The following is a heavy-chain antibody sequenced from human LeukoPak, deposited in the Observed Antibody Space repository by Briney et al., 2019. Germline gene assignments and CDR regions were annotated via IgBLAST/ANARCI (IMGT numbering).Heavy chain of an antibody. D-gene: IGHD3-10*01. V-gene: IGHV1-2*02. CDR3: ARAMVRETHFDY. CDR1: GYTFTGYY. J-gene: IGHJ4*02. CDR2: INPNSGGT. Sequence: ASVKVSCKASGYTFTGYYIHWVRQAPGQGLEWMGWINPNSGGTNYAQKFQGRVTMTRDTSISTAYMELSRLRSDDTAVYYCARAMVRETHFDYWGQGTLVTVSS.